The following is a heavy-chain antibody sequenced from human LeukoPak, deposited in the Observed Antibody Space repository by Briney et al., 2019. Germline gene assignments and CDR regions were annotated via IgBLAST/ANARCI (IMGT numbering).Heavy chain of an antibody. CDR3: VLSYYYYYYMDV. J-gene: IGHJ6*03. CDR1: GGSISSSSYY. CDR2: IYYSGST. Sequence: SETLSLTCTVSGGSISSSSYYWGWIRQPPGKGLEWIGSIYYSGSTYYNSSLKSRVTISVDTSKNQFSLKLSSVTAADTAVYYCVLSYYYYYYMDVWGKGTTVTISS. V-gene: IGHV4-39*01. D-gene: IGHD2/OR15-2a*01.